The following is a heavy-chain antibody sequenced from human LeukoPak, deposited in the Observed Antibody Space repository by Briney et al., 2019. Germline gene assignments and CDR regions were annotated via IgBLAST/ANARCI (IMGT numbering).Heavy chain of an antibody. CDR1: GYSISSGYY. CDR2: IYHSGST. V-gene: IGHV4-38-2*02. Sequence: HPSETLSLTCTVSGYSISSGYYWGWIRQPPGKGLEWIGSIYHSGSTYYNPSLKSRVTISVDTSKNRFSLKLSSVTAADTAVYYCARSRPGSGVATLRYYYYMDVWGKGTTVTVSS. D-gene: IGHD5-12*01. CDR3: ARSRPGSGVATLRYYYYMDV. J-gene: IGHJ6*03.